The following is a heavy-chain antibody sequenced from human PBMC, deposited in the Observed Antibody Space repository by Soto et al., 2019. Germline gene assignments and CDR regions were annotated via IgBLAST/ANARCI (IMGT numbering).Heavy chain of an antibody. V-gene: IGHV3-48*01. CDR3: ARATAARFFDY. J-gene: IGHJ4*02. Sequence: HPGGSLRLSCAASGLIFSSYSMNWVRQAPGKGLEWVSYISGSSSTIYYADSVKGRFTISRDNARNSLSLQVNSLRAEDTAVYYCARATAARFFDYWGQGILVTVSS. CDR1: GLIFSSYS. D-gene: IGHD6-6*01. CDR2: ISGSSSTI.